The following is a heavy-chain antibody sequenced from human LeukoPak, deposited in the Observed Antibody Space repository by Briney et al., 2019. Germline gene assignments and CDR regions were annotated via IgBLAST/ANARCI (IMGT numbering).Heavy chain of an antibody. CDR1: GSNFSSYE. CDR2: ISSGGRTI. Sequence: GGSLRLSCAASGSNFSSYEMNWVRQAPGKGLEWVSAISSGGRTIYYADSVKGRFTISRDNAKNSLYLQMNSLKAEDTAIYYCARAGYSSSWLLYWGQGTLVTVSS. J-gene: IGHJ4*02. D-gene: IGHD6-13*01. CDR3: ARAGYSSSWLLY. V-gene: IGHV3-48*03.